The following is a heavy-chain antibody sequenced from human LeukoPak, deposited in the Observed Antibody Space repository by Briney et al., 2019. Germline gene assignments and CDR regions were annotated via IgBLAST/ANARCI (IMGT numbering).Heavy chain of an antibody. CDR2: INPNSGGT. Sequence: ASVKVSCKASGYTLTAYYIYWVRQAPGQGLEWMGRINPNSGGTDYAQNFQGRVTMTRDTSISTAYMELSRLRSDDTAVYYCARGFCSGGTCYLVENWLDPWGQGTLVTVSS. V-gene: IGHV1-2*06. J-gene: IGHJ5*02. D-gene: IGHD2-15*01. CDR3: ARGFCSGGTCYLVENWLDP. CDR1: GYTLTAYY.